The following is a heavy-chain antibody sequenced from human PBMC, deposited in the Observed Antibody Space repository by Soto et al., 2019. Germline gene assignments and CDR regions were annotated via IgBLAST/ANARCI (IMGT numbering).Heavy chain of an antibody. V-gene: IGHV4-34*01. D-gene: IGHD6-6*01. CDR2: INHSGST. CDR3: ARGPKAARALLRYMDV. J-gene: IGHJ6*03. CDR1: GGSFSGYY. Sequence: PSETLSLTCAVYGGSFSGYYWSWIRQPPGNGLEWIGEINHSGSTNYNPSLKSRVTISVDTSKNQFSLKLSSVTAADTAVYYCARGPKAARALLRYMDVWGKGTTVTVSS.